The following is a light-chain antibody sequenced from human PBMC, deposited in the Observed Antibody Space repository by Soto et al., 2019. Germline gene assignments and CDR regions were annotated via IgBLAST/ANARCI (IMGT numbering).Light chain of an antibody. Sequence: QSALTQPASVSGSPGQSITLSCTGTSSGVGAYNYVSWYQHHSGKVPKLMIYEVSNRPSGVSDRFSGSKSGNTASLTISGLQTEDEADYYYTSYTSSNTLVFGGGTQLTVL. CDR1: SSGVGAYNY. V-gene: IGLV2-14*01. CDR3: TSYTSSNTLV. CDR2: EVS. J-gene: IGLJ3*02.